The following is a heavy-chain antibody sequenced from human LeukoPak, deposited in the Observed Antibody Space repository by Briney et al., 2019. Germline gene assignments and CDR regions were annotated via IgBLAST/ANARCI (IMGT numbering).Heavy chain of an antibody. D-gene: IGHD3-10*02. CDR3: ARGRVPGY. Sequence: SETLSLTCTVSGGSISTYYWSWNRQPPGKGLEWVGSIIYTGSTNYNPSLKSRVTISLDASKNQFSLKLNSATAADTAVYYCARGRVPGYWGQGTLITVSS. J-gene: IGHJ4*02. V-gene: IGHV4-59*01. CDR2: IIYTGST. CDR1: GGSISTYY.